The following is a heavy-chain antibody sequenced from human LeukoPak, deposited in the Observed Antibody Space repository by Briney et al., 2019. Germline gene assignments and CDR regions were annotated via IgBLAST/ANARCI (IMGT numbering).Heavy chain of an antibody. CDR1: GDSSSSNY. D-gene: IGHD4-17*01. Sequence: PSETLSLTGTVSGDSSSSNYWSWIRPPPGKGLEWIGYISNSGSTKYNPSLRSRVTISVDTPKNLFSLKLTSMTAADTAFYYCARCRDEFADYGFTSWGQGTLVTVSS. CDR3: ARCRDEFADYGFTS. J-gene: IGHJ1*01. V-gene: IGHV4-59*01. CDR2: ISNSGST.